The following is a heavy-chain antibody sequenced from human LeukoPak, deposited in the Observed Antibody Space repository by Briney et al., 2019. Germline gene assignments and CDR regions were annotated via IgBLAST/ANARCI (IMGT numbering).Heavy chain of an antibody. D-gene: IGHD3-10*01. CDR2: INAGNGNT. V-gene: IGHV1-3*01. Sequence: EASVKVSCKASGYTFTSYAMHWVRQAPGQRLEWMGWINAGNGNTKYSQKFQGRVTITRDTSASTAYMELSSLRSEDTAVYYCARGDYSVSGSYFGLDYWGQGTLVTVSS. CDR1: GYTFTSYA. CDR3: ARGDYSVSGSYFGLDY. J-gene: IGHJ4*02.